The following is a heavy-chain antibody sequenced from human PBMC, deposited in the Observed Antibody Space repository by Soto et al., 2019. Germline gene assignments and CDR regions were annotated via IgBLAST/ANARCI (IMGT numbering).Heavy chain of an antibody. V-gene: IGHV3-7*01. CDR2: IKQDGSEK. Sequence: GSLRLSCAASGFTFSSYWINWVRQAPGKGLEWVANIKQDGSEKYYVDSVKGRFTISRDNAKNSLYLQMNSLRAEDTAVYYCARDILTGYYPWFDPWGQGTLVTVSS. CDR3: ARDILTGYYPWFDP. CDR1: GFTFSSYW. D-gene: IGHD3-9*01. J-gene: IGHJ5*02.